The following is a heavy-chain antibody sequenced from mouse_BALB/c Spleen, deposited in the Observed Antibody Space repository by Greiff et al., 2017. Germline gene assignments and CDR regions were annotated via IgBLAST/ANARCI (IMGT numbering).Heavy chain of an antibody. CDR1: GFAFSSYD. Sequence: EVQGVQSGGGLVKPGGSLKLSCAASGFAFSSYDMSWVRQTPGKRLEWVAYISSGGGSTYYPDTVKGRFTISRDNAKNTLYLQMSSLKSEDTAMYYYARQGYGYDDGFAYWGQGTLVTVSA. CDR2: ISSGGGST. CDR3: ARQGYGYDDGFAY. V-gene: IGHV5-12-1*01. D-gene: IGHD2-2*01. J-gene: IGHJ3*01.